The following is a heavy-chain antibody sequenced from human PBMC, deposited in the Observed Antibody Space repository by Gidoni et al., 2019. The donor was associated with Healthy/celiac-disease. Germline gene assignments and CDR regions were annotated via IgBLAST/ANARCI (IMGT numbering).Heavy chain of an antibody. D-gene: IGHD3-10*01. V-gene: IGHV4-4*02. CDR2: LYHSGST. CDR1: GGSISSSHW. Sequence: QVQLQESGPGLVKPSGTLPITCAVAGGSISSSHWWSWVRQHPGKGLEWIGELYHSGSTNYNPSRKSRVTISVDKSKNQFSLKLSSVTAADTAVYYCAIDGGSGSYYYYYFGMDVWGQGTTVTVSS. CDR3: AIDGGSGSYYYYYFGMDV. J-gene: IGHJ6*02.